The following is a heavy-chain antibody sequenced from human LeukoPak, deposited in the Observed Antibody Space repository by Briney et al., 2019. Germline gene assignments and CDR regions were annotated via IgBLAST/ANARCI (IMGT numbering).Heavy chain of an antibody. CDR3: ASHNPIWFVELSGGPY. CDR2: ISSSDTI. CDR1: GFTFSDYC. J-gene: IGHJ4*02. V-gene: IGHV3-11*01. D-gene: IGHD3-10*01. Sequence: GGSLRLSCAASGFTFSDYCMSWIRQAPGKGLEWVSYISSSDTIYYADSVKGRFTISRDNAKNSLYLQMNSLRAEDTAVYYCASHNPIWFVELSGGPYWGQGTLVTVSS.